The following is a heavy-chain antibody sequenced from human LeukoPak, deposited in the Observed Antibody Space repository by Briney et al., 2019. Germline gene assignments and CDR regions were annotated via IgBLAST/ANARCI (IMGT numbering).Heavy chain of an antibody. CDR1: GFTFSSYG. V-gene: IGHV3-30*18. J-gene: IGHJ4*02. CDR2: ISYDGSNK. CDR3: AKSYYYGSGSYSGAIDY. Sequence: PGGSLRLSCAASGFTFSSYGMHWVRQAPGKGLEWVAVISYDGSNKYYADSVKGRFTISRDNSKNTLYLQMNSLRAEDTAVYYCAKSYYYGSGSYSGAIDYWGQGTLVTVSS. D-gene: IGHD3-10*01.